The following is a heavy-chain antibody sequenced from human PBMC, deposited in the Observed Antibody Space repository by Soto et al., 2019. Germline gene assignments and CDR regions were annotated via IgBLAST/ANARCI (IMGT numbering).Heavy chain of an antibody. CDR2: VYTSETT. CDR3: AGNIAAAGRRYYGMDV. D-gene: IGHD6-13*01. Sequence: QVQLQESGPGLVKPSETLSLTCTVSGGSMSGYYWSWIRQSAGKGLEWIGRVYTSETTYYNPSLKSRVTMSLAASKNPFSLNLYSSTAAATAVYYCAGNIAAAGRRYYGMDVWGQGTTVTVSS. V-gene: IGHV4-4*07. J-gene: IGHJ6*02. CDR1: GGSMSGYY.